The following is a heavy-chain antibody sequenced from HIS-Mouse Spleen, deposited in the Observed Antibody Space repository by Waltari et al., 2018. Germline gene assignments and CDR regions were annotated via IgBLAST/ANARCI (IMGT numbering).Heavy chain of an antibody. CDR2: ISYDGSNK. Sequence: QVQLVESGGGVVQPGRSLRLSCAASGFTFSSYGMHWVRQAPGKGLEWVAVISYDGSNKYYADSVKGRFTISIDNSKNTLYLQMNSLRAEDTAVYYCAKDRGSPLYFDYWGQGTLVTVSS. CDR3: AKDRGSPLYFDY. D-gene: IGHD1-26*01. CDR1: GFTFSSYG. V-gene: IGHV3-30*18. J-gene: IGHJ4*02.